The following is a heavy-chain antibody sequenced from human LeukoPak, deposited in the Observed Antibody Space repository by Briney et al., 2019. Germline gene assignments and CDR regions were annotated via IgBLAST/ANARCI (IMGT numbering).Heavy chain of an antibody. Sequence: PGGSLRLSCAASGFTFSSFSMSWVRQAPGKGPEWVPNIKQDGSEKYYVDSVKGRFTISRDNAKNSLYLQMNSLRAEDTAVYYCARHYDFWSGSTAFCLDYWGQGTLVTVSP. J-gene: IGHJ4*02. V-gene: IGHV3-7*03. CDR3: ARHYDFWSGSTAFCLDY. CDR2: IKQDGSEK. CDR1: GFTFSSFS. D-gene: IGHD3-3*01.